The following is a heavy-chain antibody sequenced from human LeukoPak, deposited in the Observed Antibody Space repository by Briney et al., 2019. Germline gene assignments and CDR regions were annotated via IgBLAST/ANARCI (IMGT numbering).Heavy chain of an antibody. D-gene: IGHD3-22*01. CDR3: ARSLPPNSYYYDSSGYYDY. CDR1: GYTFTGYY. J-gene: IGHJ4*02. V-gene: IGHV1-2*02. Sequence: ASVKVSCKASGYTFTGYYMHWVRQAPGQGLEWMGWINPNSGGTNYAQKFQGRVAMTRDTSISTAYMELSRLRSDDTAVYYCARSLPPNSYYYDSSGYYDYWGQGTLVAVSS. CDR2: INPNSGGT.